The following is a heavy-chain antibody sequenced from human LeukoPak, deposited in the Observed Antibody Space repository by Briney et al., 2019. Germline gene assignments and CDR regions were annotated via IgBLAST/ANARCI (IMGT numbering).Heavy chain of an antibody. V-gene: IGHV4-34*01. J-gene: IGHJ6*03. Sequence: PSETLSLTCAVYGGSFSGYYWSWIRQPPGKGLEWIGEINHSGSTNYNPSLKSRVTISVDTSKNQFSLKLSSVTAADTAVYYCARGVAAAGPDYYYYYTDVWGKGTTVTVSS. CDR1: GGSFSGYY. D-gene: IGHD6-13*01. CDR3: ARGVAAAGPDYYYYYTDV. CDR2: INHSGST.